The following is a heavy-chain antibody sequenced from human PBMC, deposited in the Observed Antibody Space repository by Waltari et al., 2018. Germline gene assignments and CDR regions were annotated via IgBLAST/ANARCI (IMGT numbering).Heavy chain of an antibody. Sequence: QIQLVQSGSEVKKPGASVKVSGKASGAIFKSYGITWVRQGTGQGLEWMGWINTDNGDTDYAQKLQGRVTMTTDASTDTAYMEMRSLSSEDTAVYYCARGPPRFGGNSDTWCQGTLVTVSS. V-gene: IGHV1-18*01. J-gene: IGHJ5*02. D-gene: IGHD2-21*02. CDR2: INTDNGDT. CDR3: ARGPPRFGGNSDT. CDR1: GAIFKSYG.